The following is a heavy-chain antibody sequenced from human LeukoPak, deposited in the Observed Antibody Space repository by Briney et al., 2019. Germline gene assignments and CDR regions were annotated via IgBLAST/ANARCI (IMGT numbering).Heavy chain of an antibody. CDR3: AKDFSSSWLYYFGMDV. J-gene: IGHJ6*04. D-gene: IGHD6-13*01. V-gene: IGHV3-43D*04. CDR1: GFTFDDYA. Sequence: GGSLRLSCEASGFTFDDYAMHWVRQAPGKGLEWVSLISWDGDTTYCADSVKGRFTISRDNRKDSLYLQMNSLRAEDTALYYCAKDFSSSWLYYFGMDVWGKGTTVTVSS. CDR2: ISWDGDTT.